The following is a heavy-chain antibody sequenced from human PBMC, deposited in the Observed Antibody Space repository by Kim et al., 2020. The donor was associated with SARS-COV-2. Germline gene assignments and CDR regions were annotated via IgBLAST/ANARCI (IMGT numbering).Heavy chain of an antibody. CDR3: ARALKGGYYDSSGYDS. J-gene: IGHJ5*01. D-gene: IGHD3-22*01. Sequence: GGSLRLSCVASGFTFSSYSMNWVRQAPGKGLEWVSYISSSSTTVYYAGSVRGRFTISRDNAKKSLYLQMNSLRAEDTAVYYCARALKGGYYDSSGYDSWG. CDR1: GFTFSSYS. CDR2: ISSSSTTV. V-gene: IGHV3-48*04.